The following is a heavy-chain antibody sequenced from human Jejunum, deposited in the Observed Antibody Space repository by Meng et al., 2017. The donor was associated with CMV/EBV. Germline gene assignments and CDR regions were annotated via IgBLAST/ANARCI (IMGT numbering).Heavy chain of an antibody. J-gene: IGHJ4*02. Sequence: CAASGFTFISYEVDWVRQAPGKGLEWVSYISDSGRTIYYADSVKGRFTISRDNAKNSLYLQMNSLKTEDTAVYYYTRIDYSNYYGWGQGTLVTVSS. CDR2: ISDSGRTI. CDR3: TRIDYSNYYG. D-gene: IGHD4-11*01. V-gene: IGHV3-48*03. CDR1: GFTFISYE.